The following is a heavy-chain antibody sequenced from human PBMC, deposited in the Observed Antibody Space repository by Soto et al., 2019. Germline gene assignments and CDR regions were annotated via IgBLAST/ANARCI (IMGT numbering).Heavy chain of an antibody. CDR1: GFTFSSYA. D-gene: IGHD6-6*01. V-gene: IGHV3-23*01. CDR2: IGAAGNNI. J-gene: IGHJ4*02. CDR3: AKKGVLAPRPKYFGY. Sequence: GGSLILSCAASGFTFSSYAMSWVRQAPGKGLEWVSVIGAAGNNINYADSVKGRFTISRDNSKNTVYLQMSNLRAEDTALYYCAKKGVLAPRPKYFGYLGQGTLVTVSS.